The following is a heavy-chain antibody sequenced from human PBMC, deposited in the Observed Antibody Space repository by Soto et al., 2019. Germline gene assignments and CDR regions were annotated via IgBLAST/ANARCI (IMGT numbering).Heavy chain of an antibody. V-gene: IGHV3-7*01. CDR1: GFTFSSYW. J-gene: IGHJ3*02. CDR2: IKQDGSEK. D-gene: IGHD1-20*01. CDR3: ARDNSAGAFDI. Sequence: GESLKISCAASGFTFSSYWMSWVRQAPGKGLEWVANIKQDGSEKYYVDSVKGRFTISRDNAKNSLYLQMNSLRAEDTAVYYCARDNSAGAFDIWGQGTMVTVSS.